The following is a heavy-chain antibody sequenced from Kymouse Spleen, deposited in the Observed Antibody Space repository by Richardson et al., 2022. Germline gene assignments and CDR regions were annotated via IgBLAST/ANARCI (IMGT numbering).Heavy chain of an antibody. CDR3: ARGMGSSSWYDYYYYGMDV. J-gene: IGHJ6*02. CDR1: GDSVSSNSAA. Sequence: QVQLQQSGPGLVKPSQTLSLTCAISGDSVSSNSAAWNWIRQSPSRGLEWLGRTYYRSKWYNDYAVSVKSRITINPDTSKNQFSLQLNSVTPEDTAVYYCARGMGSSSWYDYYYYGMDVWGQGTTVTVSS. CDR2: TYYRSKWYN. D-gene: IGHD6-13*01. V-gene: IGHV6-1*01.